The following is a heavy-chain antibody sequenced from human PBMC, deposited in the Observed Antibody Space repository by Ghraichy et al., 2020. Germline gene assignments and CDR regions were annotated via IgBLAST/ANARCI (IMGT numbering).Heavy chain of an antibody. Sequence: GGSLRLSCAASGFTFSRHAMSWVRQAPGKGLEWVSGISGSGDNTYYADSVKGRFSISRDKSKNTLFLQINSLRVEDMAIYYCAKAHGGGGLWYPGDFDIWGQGAMVTVSS. CDR3: AKAHGGGGLWYPGDFDI. CDR2: ISGSGDNT. CDR1: GFTFSRHA. D-gene: IGHD2-21*01. V-gene: IGHV3-23*01. J-gene: IGHJ3*02.